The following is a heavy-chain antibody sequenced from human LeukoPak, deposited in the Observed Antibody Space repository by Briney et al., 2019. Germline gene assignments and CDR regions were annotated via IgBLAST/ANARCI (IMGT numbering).Heavy chain of an antibody. D-gene: IGHD7-27*01. CDR2: ISSSSSTI. Sequence: GGSLRLSCAASGFTFSSYSMNWVRQAPGKGLEWVSYISSSSSTIYYADSVKGRFTISRDNAKNSLYLQMNSLRAEDTAVYYCAKDLNWGGRWGQGTLVTVSS. V-gene: IGHV3-48*04. CDR1: GFTFSSYS. J-gene: IGHJ4*02. CDR3: AKDLNWGGR.